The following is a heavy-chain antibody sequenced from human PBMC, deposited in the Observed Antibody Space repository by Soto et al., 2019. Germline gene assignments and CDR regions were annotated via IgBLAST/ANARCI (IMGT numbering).Heavy chain of an antibody. CDR2: IYYSGST. J-gene: IGHJ5*02. V-gene: IGHV4-39*01. CDR3: ASFFIADELYNWFDP. D-gene: IGHD6-13*01. CDR1: GGSISSSSYY. Sequence: QLQLQESGPRLVKPSETLSLTCTVSGGSISSSSYYWGWIRQPPGKGLEWIGSIYYSGSTYYNPSLKSRVTISVDTSKNQFSLKLSSVTAADTAVYYCASFFIADELYNWFDPWGQGTLVTVSS.